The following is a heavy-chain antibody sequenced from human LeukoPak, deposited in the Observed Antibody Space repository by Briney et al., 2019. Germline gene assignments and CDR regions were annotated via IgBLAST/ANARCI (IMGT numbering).Heavy chain of an antibody. Sequence: GGSLQISLKGSGSAFTTYWIGWVRQVPGKGLEWMGIIYPGDSITRYSPSFQGQVTISVDNSISTAYLQWSSLEASDTAMYFCARQPGIGPVVDYWGQGTLVTVSS. V-gene: IGHV5-51*01. CDR2: IYPGDSIT. CDR3: ARQPGIGPVVDY. J-gene: IGHJ4*02. D-gene: IGHD6-13*01. CDR1: GSAFTTYW.